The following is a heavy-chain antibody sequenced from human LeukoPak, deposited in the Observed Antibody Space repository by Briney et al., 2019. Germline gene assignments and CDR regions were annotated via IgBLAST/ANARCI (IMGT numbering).Heavy chain of an antibody. J-gene: IGHJ3*02. CDR1: GFTFSAYS. CDR3: ATSYQNAFAI. Sequence: GGSLGLSCAASGFTFSAYSVNWVRQAPGKGLEWVSYISSGSSTIYYADSVKGRFAISRDNAKNSLYLQMNSLRDEDTAVYFCATSYQNAFAIWGQGTMVTVSS. D-gene: IGHD2-2*01. V-gene: IGHV3-48*02. CDR2: ISSGSSTI.